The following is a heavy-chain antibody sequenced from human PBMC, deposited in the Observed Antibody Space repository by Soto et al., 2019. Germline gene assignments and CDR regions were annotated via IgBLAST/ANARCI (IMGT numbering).Heavy chain of an antibody. V-gene: IGHV4-31*03. CDR1: GGSISSGGYY. D-gene: IGHD4-17*01. J-gene: IGHJ4*02. Sequence: QVQLQESGPGLVKPSQTLSLTCTVSGGSISSGGYYWSWIRQHPGKGLEWIGYIYYSGSTYYNPSLKSRVTISVDTSKNQFSLKLSSVTAADTAVYYCARGRSTVTKTAEFDYWGQGTLVTVSS. CDR2: IYYSGST. CDR3: ARGRSTVTKTAEFDY.